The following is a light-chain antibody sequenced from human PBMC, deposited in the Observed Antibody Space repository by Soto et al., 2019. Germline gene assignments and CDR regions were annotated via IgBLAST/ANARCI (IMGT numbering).Light chain of an antibody. V-gene: IGKV3-11*01. CDR3: QPGRNWPGT. CDR1: QSVSSY. CDR2: DAS. Sequence: EIVLTQSPATLSLSPGERATLSCRASQSVSSYLAWYQQKPGQPPRLLIYDASNRATGIPARFNGSGSGTDFTLPLSSLEAEGFSVYYWQPGRNWPGTLRPGTRLENK. J-gene: IGKJ5*01.